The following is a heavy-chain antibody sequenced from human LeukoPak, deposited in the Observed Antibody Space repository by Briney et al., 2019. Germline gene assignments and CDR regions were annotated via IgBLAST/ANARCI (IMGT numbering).Heavy chain of an antibody. CDR3: VGGWYGY. J-gene: IGHJ4*02. V-gene: IGHV3-15*01. D-gene: IGHD6-19*01. Sequence: GGSLRLSCAASGFTFSNAWMSWVRQTPGKGLEWVGRIKSDGGTTDYAAPVKGRFSISRDDSKNTLYLQMNSLEAEDTAVYYCVGGWYGYWGQGTLVTVSS. CDR1: GFTFSNAW. CDR2: IKSDGGTT.